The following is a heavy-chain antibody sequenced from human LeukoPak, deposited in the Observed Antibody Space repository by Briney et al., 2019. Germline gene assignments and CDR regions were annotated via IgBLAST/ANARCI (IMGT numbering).Heavy chain of an antibody. Sequence: SVKVSCKASGGTFSSYAISWVRQAPGQGLEWMGRIIPILGIASYAQKFQGRVTITADKSTSTAYMELSSLRSEDTAVYYCARTVAKQQLEYYYYGMDVWGQGTTVTVSS. D-gene: IGHD6-13*01. CDR2: IIPILGIA. CDR3: ARTVAKQQLEYYYYGMDV. CDR1: GGTFSSYA. V-gene: IGHV1-69*04. J-gene: IGHJ6*02.